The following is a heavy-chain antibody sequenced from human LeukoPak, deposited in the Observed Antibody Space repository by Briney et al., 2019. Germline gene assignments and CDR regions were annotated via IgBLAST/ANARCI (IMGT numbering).Heavy chain of an antibody. Sequence: QAGGSLRLSCSASGFIFSDYGMHWVRQAPGKGLEWVAVVSYDGSDEYYADSVKGRFTISRDNSKNTLYLQMNSLRAEDTAVYYCAKDLVSSPESYYYYYMDVWGKGTTVTVSS. CDR1: GFIFSDYG. V-gene: IGHV3-30*18. J-gene: IGHJ6*03. CDR2: VSYDGSDE. CDR3: AKDLVSSPESYYYYYMDV. D-gene: IGHD6-13*01.